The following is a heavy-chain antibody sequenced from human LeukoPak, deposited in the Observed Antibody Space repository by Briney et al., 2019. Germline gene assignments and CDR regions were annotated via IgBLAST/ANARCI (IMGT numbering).Heavy chain of an antibody. CDR1: GFTFSDYW. CDR2: IKQDGNGK. Sequence: PGGSLRLSCAASGFTFSDYWMSWVRQAPGKGLEWVANIKQDGNGKYYADSVKGRFTISRDNAKNSLYLQMNSLRAEDTAVYYCARDHNQIQLWDPRFGWDYWGQGTLVTVSS. J-gene: IGHJ4*02. D-gene: IGHD5-18*01. CDR3: ARDHNQIQLWDPRFGWDY. V-gene: IGHV3-7*01.